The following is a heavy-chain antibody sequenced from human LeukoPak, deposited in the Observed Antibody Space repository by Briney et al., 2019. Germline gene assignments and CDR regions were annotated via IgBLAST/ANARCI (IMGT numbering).Heavy chain of an antibody. CDR1: GFTFDDYG. V-gene: IGHV4-59*01. J-gene: IGHJ4*02. CDR2: IYYSGST. Sequence: PGGSLRLSCAASGFTFDDYGMSWVRQAPGKGLEWVGYIYYSGSTNYNPSLKSRVTISVDMSKNQFSLKVSSVTAADTAMYYCASRRHGYNLFDYWGQGTLVTVSS. CDR3: ASRRHGYNLFDY. D-gene: IGHD5-24*01.